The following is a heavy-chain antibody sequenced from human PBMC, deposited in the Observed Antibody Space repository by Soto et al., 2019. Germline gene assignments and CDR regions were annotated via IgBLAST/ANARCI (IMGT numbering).Heavy chain of an antibody. CDR2: MNPYNGNA. CDR3: ARRKERSGPHYFDS. Sequence: QVQLVQSGAEVKKPGASVKVSCKASGYTFITYDINWVRQAPGQGLEWMGWMNPYNGNAGYAQKFQGRVTMTRNTSISTANMELTSLKSNDTAVYFCARRKERSGPHYFDSWGQGTLVTVSS. CDR1: GYTFITYD. D-gene: IGHD1-1*01. J-gene: IGHJ4*02. V-gene: IGHV1-8*01.